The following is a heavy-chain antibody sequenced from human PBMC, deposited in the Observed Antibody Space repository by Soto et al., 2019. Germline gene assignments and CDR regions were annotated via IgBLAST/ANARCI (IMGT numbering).Heavy chain of an antibody. CDR3: ARASSGSYPYFAY. CDR2: IYYSGST. CDR1: GGSISSYY. J-gene: IGHJ4*02. D-gene: IGHD3-22*01. Sequence: QVQLQESGPGLVKPSETLSLTCTVSGGSISSYYWSWIRQPPGKGLEWIGYIYYSGSTNYNPSLRSRLTISVDTSKNQFSLKLSSVTAADTAVYYCARASSGSYPYFAYWGQGTLVTVSS. V-gene: IGHV4-59*01.